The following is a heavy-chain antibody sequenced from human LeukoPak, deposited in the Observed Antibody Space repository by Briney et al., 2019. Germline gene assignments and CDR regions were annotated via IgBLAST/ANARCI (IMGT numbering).Heavy chain of an antibody. V-gene: IGHV4-34*01. CDR2: INHSGST. Sequence: PSETLSLTCAAYGGSFSGYYWSWIRQPPGKGLEWIGEINHSGSTNYNPSLKSRVTISVDTSKNQFSLKLSSVTAADTAVYYCARGGDSSGWYEDFDYWGQGTLVTVSS. D-gene: IGHD6-19*01. J-gene: IGHJ4*02. CDR3: ARGGDSSGWYEDFDY. CDR1: GGSFSGYY.